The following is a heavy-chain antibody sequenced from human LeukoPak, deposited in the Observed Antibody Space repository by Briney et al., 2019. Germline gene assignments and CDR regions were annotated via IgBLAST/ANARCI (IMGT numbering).Heavy chain of an antibody. V-gene: IGHV3-13*04. D-gene: IGHD4-17*01. Sequence: GGSLRLSCAASGFTFSSYDMHWVRQATGKGLEWVSAIGTAGDTYYPGSAKGRFTISRENAKNSLYLQMNSLRADDSAVCYCAKAAGDYHLASFDCWGQGTLVTVSS. CDR2: IGTAGDT. CDR1: GFTFSSYD. J-gene: IGHJ4*02. CDR3: AKAAGDYHLASFDC.